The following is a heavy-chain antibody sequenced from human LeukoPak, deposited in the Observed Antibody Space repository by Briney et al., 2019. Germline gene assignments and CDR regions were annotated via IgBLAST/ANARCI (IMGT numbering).Heavy chain of an antibody. J-gene: IGHJ4*02. CDR2: MNPNSGNT. V-gene: IGHV1-8*01. D-gene: IGHD6-25*01. CDR1: GYTFTSYD. Sequence: ASVKVSCKASGYTFTSYDINWVRQATGQGLEWMGWMNPNSGNTGYAQKFQGRVTMTRDTSISTGYMELSRLRFDDTAVYYCAINKAAKSLDYWGQGTLVTVSS. CDR3: AINKAAKSLDY.